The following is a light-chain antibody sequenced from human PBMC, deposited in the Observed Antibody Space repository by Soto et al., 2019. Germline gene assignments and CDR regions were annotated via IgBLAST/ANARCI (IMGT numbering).Light chain of an antibody. J-gene: IGLJ1*01. Sequence: QSALTQPPSASGSPGQSVTISCTGTSSDVGGYDYVSWYQQHPGKAPKLMIYEVTIRPSWVSDRCSGSNSGNTASLTVSGLPAEDEADYYCSSYPGGNPSYVLGTGTKVTLL. CDR1: SSDVGGYDY. CDR3: SSYPGGNPSYV. CDR2: EVT. V-gene: IGLV2-8*01.